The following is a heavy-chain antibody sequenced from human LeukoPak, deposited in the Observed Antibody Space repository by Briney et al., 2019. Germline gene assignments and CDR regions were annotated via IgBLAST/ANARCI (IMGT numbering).Heavy chain of an antibody. V-gene: IGHV4-59*01. D-gene: IGHD6-6*01. J-gene: IGHJ3*02. CDR2: IYDSGNT. Sequence: SETLSLTCTVSGDSIFSNYWNWIRQPPGKGLEWIGYIYDSGNTKYNPSLKSRVTISVDTSKNQFSLKLSSVTAADTAVYYCARDFAAALVQGYDAFDIWGQGTMVTVSS. CDR1: GDSIFSNY. CDR3: ARDFAAALVQGYDAFDI.